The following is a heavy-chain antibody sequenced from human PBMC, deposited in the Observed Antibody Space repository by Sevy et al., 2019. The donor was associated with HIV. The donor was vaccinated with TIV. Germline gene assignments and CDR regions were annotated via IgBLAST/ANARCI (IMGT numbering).Heavy chain of an antibody. D-gene: IGHD5-18*01. CDR2: IYHSGST. V-gene: IGHV4-39*01. J-gene: IGHJ4*02. CDR3: ARHSIKHGYRPHYFDY. Sequence: SESLSLTCSVSGGSITSKNYFWAWIRQSPGKGLEWIGSIYHSGSTYHSPSLQSRVGISVDTSRRHFSLKLSSVTATDTAVYFYARHSIKHGYRPHYFDYWSQGTLVTVSS. CDR1: GGSITSKNYF.